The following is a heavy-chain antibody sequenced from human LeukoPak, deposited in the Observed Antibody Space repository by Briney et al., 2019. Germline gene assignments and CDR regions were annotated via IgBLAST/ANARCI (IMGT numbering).Heavy chain of an antibody. J-gene: IGHJ5*02. Sequence: SQTLSLTCTVSGGSISSGGYYWSWIRQHPGKGLEWIGYIYYSGSTYYNPSLKSRVTISVDTSKNQFSLKLSSVTAADTAVYYCARDLSGSLSPDSWFDPWGQGTLVTVSS. V-gene: IGHV4-31*03. CDR1: GGSISSGGYY. CDR2: IYYSGST. D-gene: IGHD1-26*01. CDR3: ARDLSGSLSPDSWFDP.